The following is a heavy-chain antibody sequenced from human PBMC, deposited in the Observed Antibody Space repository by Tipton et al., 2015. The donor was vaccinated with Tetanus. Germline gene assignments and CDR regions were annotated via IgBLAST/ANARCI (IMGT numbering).Heavy chain of an antibody. CDR3: ARTQPIGWYFDL. CDR2: IYYSGST. J-gene: IGHJ2*01. D-gene: IGHD1-1*01. Sequence: TLSLTCTVSGGSISSGAYYWSWIRQHPGKGLEWIGYIYYSGSTIYNPSLKSRVTISVDTSKNQFSPKLSSVTAADTAVYYCARTQPIGWYFDLWGRGTLLTVSS. CDR1: GGSISSGAYY. V-gene: IGHV4-31*03.